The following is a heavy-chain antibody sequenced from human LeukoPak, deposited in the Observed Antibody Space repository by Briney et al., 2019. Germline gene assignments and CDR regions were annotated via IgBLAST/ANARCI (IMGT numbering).Heavy chain of an antibody. Sequence: ASVKVSCKASGYTFTSYGISWVRQAPGQGLEWMGWISAYNGNTNYAQKLQGRVTMTTDTSTSTAYMELRSLRSDDTAVYYCARGSHCSSTSCYANSFDYWGQGTLVTVSS. D-gene: IGHD2-2*01. CDR3: ARGSHCSSTSCYANSFDY. CDR1: GYTFTSYG. CDR2: ISAYNGNT. V-gene: IGHV1-18*01. J-gene: IGHJ4*02.